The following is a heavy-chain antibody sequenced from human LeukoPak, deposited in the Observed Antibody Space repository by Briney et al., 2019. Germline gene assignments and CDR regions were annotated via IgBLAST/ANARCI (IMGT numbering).Heavy chain of an antibody. CDR3: ATHSDDAAFDI. J-gene: IGHJ3*02. D-gene: IGHD1-1*01. CDR1: GFTFDDYA. Sequence: GGSLRLSCAASGFTFDDYAMHWVRQAPGKGLGWVSGISWNSGSIGYADSVKGRFTISRDNAKNSLYLQMNSLRAEDTALYYCATHSDDAAFDIWGQGTMVTVSS. V-gene: IGHV3-9*01. CDR2: ISWNSGSI.